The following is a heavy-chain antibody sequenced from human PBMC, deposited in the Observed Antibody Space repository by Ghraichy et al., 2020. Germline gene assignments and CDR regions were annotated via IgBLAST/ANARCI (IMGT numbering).Heavy chain of an antibody. D-gene: IGHD1-26*01. Sequence: GESLNISCAASGFTVSTNYMSWVRQAPGKGLEWVSVIYTGGSTYYADSVKGRFTISRDTSKNTLYLQMNSLRAEDTAVYYCARVGTYSIRDWGQGTLVTVSS. J-gene: IGHJ4*02. CDR1: GFTVSTNY. V-gene: IGHV3-53*01. CDR3: ARVGTYSIRD. CDR2: IYTGGST.